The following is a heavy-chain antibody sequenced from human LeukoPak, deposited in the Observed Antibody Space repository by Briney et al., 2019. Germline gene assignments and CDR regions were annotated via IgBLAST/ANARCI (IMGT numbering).Heavy chain of an antibody. CDR1: GYSFTSND. CDR3: ARSGRGTYYYFDY. V-gene: IGHV1-8*01. Sequence: GASVRVSCMASGYSFTSNDINWVRQATGQGLEWMGWMNANTVNTGYAQKLQGRVTMTTDTSTGTAYIELRSLRSDDTAVYYCARSGRGTYYYFDYWGQGTLVTVSS. CDR2: MNANTVNT. D-gene: IGHD1-26*01. J-gene: IGHJ4*02.